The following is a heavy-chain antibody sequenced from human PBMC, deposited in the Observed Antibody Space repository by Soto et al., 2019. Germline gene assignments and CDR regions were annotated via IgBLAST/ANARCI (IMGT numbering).Heavy chain of an antibody. V-gene: IGHV4-59*01. Sequence: QVQLQESVPGLVKPSETLSLTGTVSNGSIINYYWIWIRQPPGQGLEWIGLIYYSGSTNSYPYLKGRVTWSLDMSRNPLSLRLRPLTAADTAVSCFATRLTMAATRGEAFGLWGQGQMVTVSS. CDR2: IYYSGST. J-gene: IGHJ3*01. CDR1: NGSIINYY. D-gene: IGHD6-25*01. CDR3: ATRLTMAATRGEAFGL.